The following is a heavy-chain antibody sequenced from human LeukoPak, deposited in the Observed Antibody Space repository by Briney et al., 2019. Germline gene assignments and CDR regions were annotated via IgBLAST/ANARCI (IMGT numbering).Heavy chain of an antibody. CDR2: ISGSGGST. V-gene: IGHV3-23*01. J-gene: IGHJ6*03. CDR1: GFTFSTHA. CDR3: AKDLNGSGSYYLTLYYYYMDV. D-gene: IGHD3-10*01. Sequence: PGGSLRLSCAASGFTFSTHAMNWVRQAPGKGLEWVSGISGSGGSTYYADSVKGRFTISRDNSKNTLYLQMNRLRAEDTAVYYCAKDLNGSGSYYLTLYYYYMDVWGKGTTVTVSS.